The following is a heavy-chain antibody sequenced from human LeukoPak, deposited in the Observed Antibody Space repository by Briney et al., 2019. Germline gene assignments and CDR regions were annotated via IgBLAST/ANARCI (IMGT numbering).Heavy chain of an antibody. D-gene: IGHD3-9*01. J-gene: IGHJ6*02. V-gene: IGHV3-11*01. CDR2: ITNSGSTI. Sequence: GGSLRLSCAASGFTFSDYNMNWVHQAPEKGLEWVSYITNSGSTIHYADSVRGRFTISRDNAKNSLYLQRNSLRAEDTAVYYCARSIGLTGGGVDVWGQGTTATVSS. CDR3: ARSIGLTGGGVDV. CDR1: GFTFSDYN.